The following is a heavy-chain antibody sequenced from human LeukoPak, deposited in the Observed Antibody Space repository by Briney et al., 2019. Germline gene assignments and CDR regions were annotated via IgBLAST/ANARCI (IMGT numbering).Heavy chain of an antibody. CDR2: IKSDGSST. V-gene: IGHV3-74*01. Sequence: GGSLRLSCAASGFTFSSYWMHWVRQAPGKGLVWVSRIKSDGSSTSYADSVKGRLTISRDNAKNTLYLQMNSLRAEDTAVYYCARGGPAAGRFDYWGQGTLVTVSS. CDR3: ARGGPAAGRFDY. D-gene: IGHD6-13*01. CDR1: GFTFSSYW. J-gene: IGHJ4*02.